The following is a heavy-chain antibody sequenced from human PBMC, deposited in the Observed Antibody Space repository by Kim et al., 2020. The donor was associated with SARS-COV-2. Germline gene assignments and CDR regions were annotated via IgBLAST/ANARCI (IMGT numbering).Heavy chain of an antibody. CDR3: ARDSALGSGRKYGMDV. V-gene: IGHV4-61*01. J-gene: IGHJ6*02. Sequence: SETLSLTCTVSGGSVSSGSYYWSWIRQPPGKGLEWIGYIYYSGSTNYNPSLKSRVTISVDTSKNQFSLKLSSVTAADTAVYYCARDSALGSGRKYGMDVWGQGTTVTVSS. D-gene: IGHD3-10*01. CDR2: IYYSGST. CDR1: GGSVSSGSYY.